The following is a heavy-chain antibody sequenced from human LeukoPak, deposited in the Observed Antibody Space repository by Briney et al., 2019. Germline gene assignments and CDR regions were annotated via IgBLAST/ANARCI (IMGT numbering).Heavy chain of an antibody. J-gene: IGHJ4*02. CDR3: ASLPGGYFDY. D-gene: IGHD3-16*01. Sequence: GGSLRLSCAASGFTFSYHWMTWVRQAPGKGLEWVANIKNDGAVKNYVDSVKGRFTISRDNAKNSLYLQMNSLRDEDTAVYYCASLPGGYFDYWGQGTLVTVSS. CDR1: GFTFSYHW. CDR2: IKNDGAVK. V-gene: IGHV3-7*01.